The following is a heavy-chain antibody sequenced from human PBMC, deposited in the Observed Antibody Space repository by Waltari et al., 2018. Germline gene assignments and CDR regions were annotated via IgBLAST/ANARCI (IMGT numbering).Heavy chain of an antibody. Sequence: QVQLVQSGAEVKKPGASVKVSCKVSGYTLTELSRHWVRQAPGKGLEWMGGVDPEDGETIYAQKFQVRVTMTEDTSTDTAYMERSSLRSEDTAVYYCATASTGTTASAFDIWGQGTMVTVSS. CDR2: VDPEDGET. CDR1: GYTLTELS. V-gene: IGHV1-24*01. J-gene: IGHJ3*02. CDR3: ATASTGTTASAFDI. D-gene: IGHD1-1*01.